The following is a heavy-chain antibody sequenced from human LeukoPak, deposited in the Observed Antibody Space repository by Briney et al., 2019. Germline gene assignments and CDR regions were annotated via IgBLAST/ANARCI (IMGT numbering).Heavy chain of an antibody. CDR3: ARGEAIHDS. CDR1: GGSISTGDYY. J-gene: IGHJ4*02. CDR2: IYTSGDT. Sequence: SETLSLTCTVSGGSISTGDYYWSWIRQPAGKELEWIGRIYTSGDTIYNSSLKSRVTISVDTSKNEFSLKLSSVTAADTAVYYCARGEAIHDSWGQATLSPSPQ. D-gene: IGHD2-21*01. V-gene: IGHV4-61*02.